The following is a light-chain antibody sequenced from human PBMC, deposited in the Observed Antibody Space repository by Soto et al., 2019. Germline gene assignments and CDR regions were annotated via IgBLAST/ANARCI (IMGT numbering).Light chain of an antibody. J-gene: IGLJ2*01. CDR1: SPNIGAGYD. CDR3: QSYDSSLSGVV. Sequence: QSVLTQPPSVSGAPGQRVTTPCTGSSPNIGAGYDVHWYQQLPGTAPKLLIYGNSNRPSGVPDRFSGSKSGTSASLAITGLQAEDEADYYCQSYDSSLSGVVFGGGTKLTVL. V-gene: IGLV1-40*01. CDR2: GNS.